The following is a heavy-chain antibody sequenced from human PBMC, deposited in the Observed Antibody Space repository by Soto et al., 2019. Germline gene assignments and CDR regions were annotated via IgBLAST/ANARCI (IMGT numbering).Heavy chain of an antibody. J-gene: IGHJ4*02. D-gene: IGHD1-26*01. CDR2: ISNDGSNK. V-gene: IGHV3-30*18. Sequence: PGGSLRLSCAASGFTFGGYAMNWARQAPGKGLEWVAVISNDGSNKYYADSVKGRFTISRDNSKNTLYLQMNSLRAEDTAVYYCAKVQALRLVGAPPPDYWGQGTLVTVSS. CDR1: GFTFGGYA. CDR3: AKVQALRLVGAPPPDY.